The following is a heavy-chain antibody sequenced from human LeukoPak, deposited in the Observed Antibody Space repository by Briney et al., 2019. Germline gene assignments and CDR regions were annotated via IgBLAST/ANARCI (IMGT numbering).Heavy chain of an antibody. CDR3: ARGATVTGSYYYYGMDV. V-gene: IGHV4-61*08. CDR2: IYYSGST. J-gene: IGHJ6*02. Sequence: SETLSLTCTVSGGSISSGGYYWSWLRQHPGKGLEWIGYIYYSGSTNYNPSLKSRVTISVDTSKNQFSLKLSSVTAADTAVYYCARGATVTGSYYYYGMDVWGQGTTVTVSS. CDR1: GGSISSGGYY. D-gene: IGHD4-17*01.